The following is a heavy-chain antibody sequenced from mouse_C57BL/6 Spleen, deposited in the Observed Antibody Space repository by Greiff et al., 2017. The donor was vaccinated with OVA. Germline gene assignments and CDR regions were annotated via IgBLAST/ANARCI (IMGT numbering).Heavy chain of an antibody. CDR1: GYAFSSSW. D-gene: IGHD1-1*01. CDR2: IYPGDGDT. V-gene: IGHV1-82*01. Sequence: QVQLQQSGPELVKPGASVKISCKASGYAFSSSWMNWVKQRPGKGLEWIGRIYPGDGDTNYNGKFKGKATLTADKSSSTAYMQLSSLTSEDSAVYFCAIHYYGSSPWFAYWGQGTLVTVSA. J-gene: IGHJ3*01. CDR3: AIHYYGSSPWFAY.